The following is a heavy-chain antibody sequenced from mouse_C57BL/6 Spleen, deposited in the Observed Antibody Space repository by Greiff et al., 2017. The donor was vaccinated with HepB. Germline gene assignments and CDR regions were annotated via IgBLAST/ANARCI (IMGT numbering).Heavy chain of an antibody. D-gene: IGHD2-3*01. CDR2: IYPGDGDT. J-gene: IGHJ1*03. CDR3: ARPPIYDGYYRYFDV. Sequence: VKLMESGAELVKPGASVKISCKASGYAFSSYWMNWVKQRPGKGLEWIGQIYPGDGDTNYNGKFKGKATLTADKSSSTAYMQLSSLTSEDSAVYFCARPPIYDGYYRYFDVWGTGTTVTVSS. CDR1: GYAFSSYW. V-gene: IGHV1-80*01.